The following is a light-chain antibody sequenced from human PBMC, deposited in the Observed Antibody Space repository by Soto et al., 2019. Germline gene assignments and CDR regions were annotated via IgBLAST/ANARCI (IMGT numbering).Light chain of an antibody. CDR3: QQYYRYPLT. J-gene: IGKJ4*01. CDR1: QSFSTW. V-gene: IGKV1-5*01. CDR2: DVS. Sequence: DIQMTPSPSTLSASVGDRVTITCRASQSFSTWLAWYQQKPGRAPNLLIYDVSSLESGVPSRFSGSGSGTEFTLTISSLQPDDFATYYCQQYYRYPLTFGGGTTGEIK.